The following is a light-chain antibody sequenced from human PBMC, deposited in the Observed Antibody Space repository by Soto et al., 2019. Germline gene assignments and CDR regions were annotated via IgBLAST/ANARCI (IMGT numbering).Light chain of an antibody. CDR2: AAS. J-gene: IGKJ3*01. CDR3: QQSYSTPFT. CDR1: QSVRTY. V-gene: IGKV1-39*01. Sequence: DIQMTQSPSSLSASVGDTVTITCRASQSVRTYLNWYQQKPGKAPELLIYAASSLQSGVPSRFSGSGSGTDFTLTVRGLQPADYATYYCQQSYSTPFTFGPGTKVDLK.